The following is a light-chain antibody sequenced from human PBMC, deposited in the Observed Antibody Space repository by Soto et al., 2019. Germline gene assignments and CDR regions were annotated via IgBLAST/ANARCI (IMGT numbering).Light chain of an antibody. CDR3: LLYYGGQVGV. J-gene: IGLJ2*01. Sequence: QAVVTQEPSLTVSPGGTVTLTCATSTGAVTSGYYPNWFQQKPGQAPRALIYSTNNKYSWTPARFSGSLLGGKAALTLSSVQPEDEADYYCLLYYGGQVGVFGGGTKLTVL. CDR1: TGAVTSGYY. V-gene: IGLV7-43*01. CDR2: STN.